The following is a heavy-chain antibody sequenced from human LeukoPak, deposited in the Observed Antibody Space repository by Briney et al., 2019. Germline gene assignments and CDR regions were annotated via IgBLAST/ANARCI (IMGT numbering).Heavy chain of an antibody. J-gene: IGHJ4*02. D-gene: IGHD6-13*01. Sequence: GGSLRLSCAASGFTFDDYAMHWVRQAPGKGLEWVSGISWNSGSIGYADSVKGRFTISRDNAKNSLYLQMNSLRAEDTALYYCAKGRSSSWSYYFDYWGQGTLVTVSS. CDR1: GFTFDDYA. CDR2: ISWNSGSI. CDR3: AKGRSSSWSYYFDY. V-gene: IGHV3-9*01.